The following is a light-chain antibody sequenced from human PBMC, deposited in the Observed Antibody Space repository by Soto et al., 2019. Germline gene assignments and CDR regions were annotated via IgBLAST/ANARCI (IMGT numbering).Light chain of an antibody. Sequence: EIVLTQSPGPLSLSPGERATLSCRASQSVSSSYLARYQQKPGQAPRLLIYGASSRATGIPDRFSGSGSGTDFTLTISRLEPEDFAVYYCQQYGSSPRFTFGPGTKVDIK. J-gene: IGKJ3*01. CDR3: QQYGSSPRFT. CDR1: QSVSSSY. V-gene: IGKV3-20*01. CDR2: GAS.